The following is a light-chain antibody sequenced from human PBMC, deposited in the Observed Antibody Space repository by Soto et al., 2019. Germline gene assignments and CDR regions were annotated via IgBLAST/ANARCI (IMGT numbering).Light chain of an antibody. CDR1: SNDVGRYNY. Sequence: QSVLTQPASVSGSPGQSITISCTGSSNDVGRYNYVSWYQQLPGRAPRLIIYEVRNRPAGVSNRFSGSKSANTASLTISGLQAADEADYYCCSYTRSSSLLFGGGTKVTVL. CDR3: CSYTRSSSLL. J-gene: IGLJ2*01. CDR2: EVR. V-gene: IGLV2-14*03.